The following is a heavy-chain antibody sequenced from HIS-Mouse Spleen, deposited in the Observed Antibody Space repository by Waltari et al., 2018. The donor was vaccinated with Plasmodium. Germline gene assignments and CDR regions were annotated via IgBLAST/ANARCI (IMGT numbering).Heavy chain of an antibody. V-gene: IGHV3-30*18. D-gene: IGHD6-13*01. J-gene: IGHJ4*02. CDR2: ISYDGSNK. Sequence: QVQLVESGGGVVQPGRSLRLSCAASGFTFSSYGMHWVRQAPGKGLGWVAVISYDGSNKYYADSVKGRFTISRDNSKNTLYLQMNSLRADDTAVYYCAKDRRSSSWYVDYWGQGTLVTVSS. CDR3: AKDRRSSSWYVDY. CDR1: GFTFSSYG.